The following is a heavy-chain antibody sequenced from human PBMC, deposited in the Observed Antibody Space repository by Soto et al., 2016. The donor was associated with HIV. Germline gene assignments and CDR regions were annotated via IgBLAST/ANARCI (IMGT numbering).Heavy chain of an antibody. CDR2: ISDSGISS. V-gene: IGHV3-23*01. Sequence: EVQLLESGGDLVRPGTSLRLSCVGTEFNFKNYAMMWVRQAPGKGPDWVSGISDSGISSHYRNSVKGRFTISRDNSKNTLYLQMNSLTVEDTAVYYCVKGSVYNVRGHFDSWGLGTLVTVSS. J-gene: IGHJ4*02. CDR1: EFNFKNYA. D-gene: IGHD3-10*02. CDR3: VKGSVYNVRGHFDS.